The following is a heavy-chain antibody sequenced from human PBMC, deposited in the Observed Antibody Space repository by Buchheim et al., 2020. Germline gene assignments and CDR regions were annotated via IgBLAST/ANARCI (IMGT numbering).Heavy chain of an antibody. V-gene: IGHV3-23*04. CDR3: ARRAGYSSSSSAGGTRKNYYFDY. CDR2: ISASGDST. J-gene: IGHJ4*01. D-gene: IGHD6-6*01. CDR1: GFTFSDYY. Sequence: VQLVESGGGLVKPGGSLRLSCAASGFTFSDYYMSWIRQAPGKGLEWVSVISASGDSTDYADSVKGRLTISRDNSKNTLYLQMNSLRAEDTAVYYCARRAGYSSSSSAGGTRKNYYFDYWGQGTL.